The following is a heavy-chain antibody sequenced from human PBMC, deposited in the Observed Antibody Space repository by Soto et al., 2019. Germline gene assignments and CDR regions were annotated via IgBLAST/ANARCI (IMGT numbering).Heavy chain of an antibody. CDR1: GFRVTSYG. J-gene: IGHJ4*02. D-gene: IGHD3-10*01. V-gene: IGHV3-30*18. CDR2: ITFDGSHK. Sequence: QVQLVESGGGVVQPGGSLRLSCAASGFRVTSYGMFWVRQAPGKGMEWVARITFDGSHKFYGDFVKGRFTISRDISKNTLYLQMSSLRSEDTAVYYCGKDDGADSWGQGNLVTVSS. CDR3: GKDDGADS.